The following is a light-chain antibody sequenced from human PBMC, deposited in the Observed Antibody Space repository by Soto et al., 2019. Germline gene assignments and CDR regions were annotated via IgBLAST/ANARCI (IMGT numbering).Light chain of an antibody. CDR3: GTWDTSLSVLV. J-gene: IGLJ2*01. Sequence: QSVLTQPPSVSAAPGQKVTISCSGSSSNIGNNYVSWYQQLPGAAPKLLIYDNDKRPSGIPDRFSGSKSGTSATLGITGLQTGDEADYYCGTWDTSLSVLVFDGGTKVTVL. CDR2: DND. CDR1: SSNIGNNY. V-gene: IGLV1-51*01.